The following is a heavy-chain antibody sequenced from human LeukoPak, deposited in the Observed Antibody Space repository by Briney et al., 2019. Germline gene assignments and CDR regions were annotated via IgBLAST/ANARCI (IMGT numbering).Heavy chain of an antibody. CDR1: GGSISSGGYY. Sequence: PSQTLSLTCTVSGGSISSGGYYWSWIRQHPGKGLEWVGYMYYSGSTYYNPSLKSRVTISVDTSKNQFSLKLSSVTAADTAVYYCARPYYYDSRIDPWGQGTLVTVSS. V-gene: IGHV4-30-4*08. CDR2: MYYSGST. CDR3: ARPYYYDSRIDP. D-gene: IGHD3-22*01. J-gene: IGHJ5*02.